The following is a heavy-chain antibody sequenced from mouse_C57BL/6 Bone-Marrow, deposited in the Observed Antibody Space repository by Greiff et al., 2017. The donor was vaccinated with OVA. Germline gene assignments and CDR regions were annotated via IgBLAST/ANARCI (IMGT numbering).Heavy chain of an antibody. V-gene: IGHV1-76*01. D-gene: IGHD2-12*01. CDR3: ARSLRHFDY. J-gene: IGHJ2*01. Sequence: QVQLKESGAELVRPGASVKLSCKASGYTFTDYYINWVKQRPGQGLEWIARIYPGSGNTYYNEKFKGKATLTAEESSSTAYMQLSSLTSEDSAVYFCARSLRHFDYWGQGTTLTVSS. CDR1: GYTFTDYY. CDR2: IYPGSGNT.